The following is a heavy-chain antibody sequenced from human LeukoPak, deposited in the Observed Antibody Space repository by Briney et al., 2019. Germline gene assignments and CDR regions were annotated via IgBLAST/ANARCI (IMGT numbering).Heavy chain of an antibody. Sequence: PGGSLTLSCAASGFLFNNYGLIWVRQAPGKGLEWVSSISNDGGGTQYADFVEGRFTISRDNSKNTLFLQMSSLRAEDTALYYCAKGSSGYFADLWGQGTLVTVSS. J-gene: IGHJ5*02. CDR3: AKGSSGYFADL. CDR2: ISNDGGGT. V-gene: IGHV3-23*01. CDR1: GFLFNNYG. D-gene: IGHD3-22*01.